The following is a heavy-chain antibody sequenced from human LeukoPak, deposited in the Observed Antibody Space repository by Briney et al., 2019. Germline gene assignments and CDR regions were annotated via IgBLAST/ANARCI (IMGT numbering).Heavy chain of an antibody. J-gene: IGHJ6*03. V-gene: IGHV1-69*05. Sequence: SVKVSCKASGAIFNSYSISWVRQAPGQGPEWMGGIIPIFGSANYAQKFQGRVAITTDQSTSTAYMELSSLSSEDTAVYYCARVGRSRGSLPNSYYYMDVWGKGTTVTVSS. CDR1: GAIFNSYS. D-gene: IGHD1-26*01. CDR2: IIPIFGSA. CDR3: ARVGRSRGSLPNSYYYMDV.